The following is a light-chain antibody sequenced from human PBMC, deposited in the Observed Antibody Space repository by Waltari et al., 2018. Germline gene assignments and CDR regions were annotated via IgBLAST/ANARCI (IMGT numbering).Light chain of an antibody. Sequence: EIVMTQSPVTLSVSPGESATLSCRASQSISNTLAWYQQKPGQAPRLLIYGASTRATGIPARFSGSGFGTEFTFTISSMQSEDFAVYYCQQYNKWPITFGQGTRLEIK. CDR1: QSISNT. CDR2: GAS. CDR3: QQYNKWPIT. J-gene: IGKJ5*01. V-gene: IGKV3-15*01.